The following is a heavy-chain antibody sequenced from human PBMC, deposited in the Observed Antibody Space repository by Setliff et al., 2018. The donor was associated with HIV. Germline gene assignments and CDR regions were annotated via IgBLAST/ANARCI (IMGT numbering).Heavy chain of an antibody. CDR1: GESFSGFY. J-gene: IGHJ6*03. D-gene: IGHD2-8*02. V-gene: IGHV4-34*01. CDR3: ARVSSTYWYSIFRNYYYHMDV. Sequence: SETLSLTCAVYGESFSGFYWNWIRQPPGKGLEWIGSIYHSGSTYYNPSLKSRVTISVDTSKTQFSLKLSSVTAADTAVYYCARVSSTYWYSIFRNYYYHMDVWGKGTTVTVS. CDR2: IYHSGST.